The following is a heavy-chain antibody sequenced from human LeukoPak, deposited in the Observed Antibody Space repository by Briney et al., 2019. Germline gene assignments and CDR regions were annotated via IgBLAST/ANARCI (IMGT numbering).Heavy chain of an antibody. D-gene: IGHD5-12*01. CDR2: IWCDGSNK. Sequence: GGSLRLSCAASGFTFSSYAMHWVRQAPGKGLEWVAVIWCDGSNKYYADSVKGRFTISRDNSKNTLYLQMNSLRAEDTAVYYCAKGDVSGYDSPAFDIWGQGTMVTVSS. CDR1: GFTFSSYA. CDR3: AKGDVSGYDSPAFDI. J-gene: IGHJ3*02. V-gene: IGHV3-33*06.